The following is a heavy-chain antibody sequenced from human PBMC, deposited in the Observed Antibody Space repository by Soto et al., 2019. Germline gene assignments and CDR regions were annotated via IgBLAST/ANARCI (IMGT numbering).Heavy chain of an antibody. CDR2: TRNKANSYTT. D-gene: IGHD6-6*01. Sequence: PGGSLRLSCAASGFTFSDHCMDWVRQAPGKGLEWVGRTRNKANSYTTEYAASVKGRFTISRDDSKNSLYLQMNSLKTEDTAVYYCAREGVEAARRLLDYWGQGTLVTVFS. CDR1: GFTFSDHC. J-gene: IGHJ4*02. V-gene: IGHV3-72*01. CDR3: AREGVEAARRLLDY.